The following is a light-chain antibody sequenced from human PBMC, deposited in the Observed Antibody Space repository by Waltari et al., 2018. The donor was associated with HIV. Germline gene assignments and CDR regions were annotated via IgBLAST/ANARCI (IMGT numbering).Light chain of an antibody. Sequence: SALTQPASVSGSPGQSITISCTGTSSDVVGHNFFSWYQQNPGKAPKLKIYAVSHRPSWVSDRFASSNAGNTSFLTISGLKAEDEADYYFTSYTSSNTLVVFGGGTRLTV. CDR3: TSYTSSNTLVV. CDR1: SSDVVGHNF. J-gene: IGLJ2*01. CDR2: AVS. V-gene: IGLV2-14*03.